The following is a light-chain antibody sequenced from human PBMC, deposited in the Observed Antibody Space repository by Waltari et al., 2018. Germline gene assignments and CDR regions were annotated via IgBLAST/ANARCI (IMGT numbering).Light chain of an antibody. CDR2: EDS. J-gene: IGLJ3*02. V-gene: IGLV3-10*01. CDR1: ALPKKY. CDR3: YSTDTSGNHRV. Sequence: SYELTQPPSVSVSPGQTARITCSGDALPKKYAYWYQQKSGQAPALVIYEDSDRPSGIPERFSGSSSGTMATLTISGAQVEDEADYYCYSTDTSGNHRVFGGGTKLTVL.